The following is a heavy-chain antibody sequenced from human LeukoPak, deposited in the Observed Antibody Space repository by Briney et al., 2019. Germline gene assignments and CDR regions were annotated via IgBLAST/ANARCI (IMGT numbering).Heavy chain of an antibody. V-gene: IGHV3-23*01. J-gene: IGHJ4*02. CDR3: AKVERYSSYFDY. Sequence: GGSLRLSCAASGFTFSSYAMSWVRQAPGKGLEWVSAISGSGGSTYYADSVKGRFTISRDNTKNTLYLQMNSLRAEDTAVYYCAKVERYSSYFDYWGQGTLVTVSS. CDR2: ISGSGGST. D-gene: IGHD6-13*01. CDR1: GFTFSSYA.